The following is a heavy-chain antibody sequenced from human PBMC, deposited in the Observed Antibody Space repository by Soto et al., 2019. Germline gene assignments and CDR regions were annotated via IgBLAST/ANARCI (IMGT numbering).Heavy chain of an antibody. V-gene: IGHV1-2*06. Sequence: ASVKVSCKASGYTFTGYYMHWVRQAPGQGLEWMGRINPNSGGTNYAQKFQGRVTMTRDTSISTAYMELSRLRSDDTAVYYCARDIEYSSSPSSYWGQGTLVTVSS. D-gene: IGHD6-6*01. CDR3: ARDIEYSSSPSSY. J-gene: IGHJ4*02. CDR1: GYTFTGYY. CDR2: INPNSGGT.